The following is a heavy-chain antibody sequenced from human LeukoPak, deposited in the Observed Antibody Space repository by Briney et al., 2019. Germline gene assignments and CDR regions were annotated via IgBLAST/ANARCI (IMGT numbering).Heavy chain of an antibody. CDR2: INSDGNYT. J-gene: IGHJ4*02. D-gene: IGHD5-18*01. Sequence: PGGSLRLSCAVSGFTFSSYWMNWVRQAPGKGLVWVSRINSDGNYTTYADSVKGRFTISRDYAKNSLYLQMNSLRAEDTAVYYCAKVDTSMAGYWGQGTLVTVSS. CDR1: GFTFSSYW. CDR3: AKVDTSMAGY. V-gene: IGHV3-74*01.